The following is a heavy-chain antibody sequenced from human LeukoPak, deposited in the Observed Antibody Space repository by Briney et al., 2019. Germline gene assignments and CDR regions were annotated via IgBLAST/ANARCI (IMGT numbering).Heavy chain of an antibody. V-gene: IGHV1-18*01. D-gene: IGHD3-22*01. CDR2: INAYNGNT. CDR1: GYTFTSYG. CDR3: ARDSVDYYDSSGYYYVGYFQH. J-gene: IGHJ1*01. Sequence: ASLKVSCKASGYTFTSYGISWVRQAPGQGLEWMGWINAYNGNTNYAQKLQGRVTMTTDTSTSTAYMELRSLRSDDTAVYYCARDSVDYYDSSGYYYVGYFQHWGQGTLVTVSS.